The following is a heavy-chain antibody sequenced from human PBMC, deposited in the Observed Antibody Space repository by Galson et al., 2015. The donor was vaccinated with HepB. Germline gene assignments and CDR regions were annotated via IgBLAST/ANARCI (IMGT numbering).Heavy chain of an antibody. CDR1: GYTFTSYD. CDR2: VTPILRVA. D-gene: IGHD4-11*01. CDR3: ARSPGGSNNFDH. Sequence: SVKVSCKASGYTFTSYDINWARQAPGQGLEWMGGVTPILRVAHYAQKFQGRVSITADESTTTAYLYLSRLSSEHTAVYYCARSPGGSNNFDHWGQGTRVTVSS. V-gene: IGHV1-69*13. J-gene: IGHJ4*02.